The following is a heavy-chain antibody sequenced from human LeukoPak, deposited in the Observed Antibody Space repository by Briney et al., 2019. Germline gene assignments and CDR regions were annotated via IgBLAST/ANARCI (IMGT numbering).Heavy chain of an antibody. CDR3: ARDATVAEDY. D-gene: IGHD6-19*01. J-gene: IGHJ4*02. CDR1: GFTFSSYS. CDR2: ISSSSSYI. Sequence: GGSLRLSCAASGFTFSSYSVNWVRQAPGKGLEWVSSISSSSSYIYYADPVKGRFTISRDNAKNSLYLQMNSLRAEDTAVYYCARDATVAEDYWGQGTLVTVSS. V-gene: IGHV3-21*01.